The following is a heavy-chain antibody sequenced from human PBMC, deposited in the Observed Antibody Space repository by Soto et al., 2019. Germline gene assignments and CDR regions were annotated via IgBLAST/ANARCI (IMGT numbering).Heavy chain of an antibody. CDR3: ARVLNSNIVVVPAAVFDY. V-gene: IGHV1-69*02. CDR1: GGTFSSNT. Sequence: QVQLVQSGAEVKKPGSSVKVSCKASGGTFSSNTISWVRQAPGQGLEWMGRIIPILGIANYAQKFQGRVTITADKSTSTAYMALSSLRSEDTAVYYCARVLNSNIVVVPAAVFDYWGQGTLVTGSS. J-gene: IGHJ4*02. D-gene: IGHD2-2*01. CDR2: IIPILGIA.